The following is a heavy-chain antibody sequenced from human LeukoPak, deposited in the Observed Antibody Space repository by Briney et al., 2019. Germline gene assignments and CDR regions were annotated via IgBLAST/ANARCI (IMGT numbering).Heavy chain of an antibody. CDR3: ARVGDSSGYYYFLDY. Sequence: PSETLSLTCTVSGGSISSYYWSWIRQPPGKGLEWIGYIYYSGSTNYNPSLKSRVTISVDTSKNQFSLKLSSVTAADTAVYYCARVGDSSGYYYFLDYWGQGTLVTISS. D-gene: IGHD3-22*01. V-gene: IGHV4-59*01. CDR1: GGSISSYY. CDR2: IYYSGST. J-gene: IGHJ4*02.